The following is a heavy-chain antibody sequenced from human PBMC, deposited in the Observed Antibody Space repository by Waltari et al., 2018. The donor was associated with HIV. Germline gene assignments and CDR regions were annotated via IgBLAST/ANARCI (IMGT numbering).Heavy chain of an antibody. D-gene: IGHD6-13*01. J-gene: IGHJ4*02. CDR3: ARVQQQLVRGGFDY. CDR1: GFTFSSYS. V-gene: IGHV3-21*01. CDR2: ITSSSTYI. Sequence: EVQLVESGGGLVKPGGPLRLSCAASGFTFSSYSMNWVRQAPGEGLEWVSSITSSSTYIYYADSVKGRFTISRDNAKNSLYLQMNSLRAEDTAVYYCARVQQQLVRGGFDYWGQGTLVTVSS.